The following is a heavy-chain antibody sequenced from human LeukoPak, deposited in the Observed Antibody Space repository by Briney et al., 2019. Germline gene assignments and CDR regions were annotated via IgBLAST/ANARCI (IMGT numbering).Heavy chain of an antibody. CDR3: ARRSPLGGGEFYFDY. CDR2: ISYDGSNK. J-gene: IGHJ4*02. Sequence: GSLRLSCAASGFTFSTYAMHWVRQAPGKGLEWVAVISYDGSNKYYADSVKGRFTVSRDNSKNTLYLQMNSLRAEDTAVYYCARRSPLGGGEFYFDYWGQGTPVTVSS. CDR1: GFTFSTYA. V-gene: IGHV3-30-3*01. D-gene: IGHD2-21*01.